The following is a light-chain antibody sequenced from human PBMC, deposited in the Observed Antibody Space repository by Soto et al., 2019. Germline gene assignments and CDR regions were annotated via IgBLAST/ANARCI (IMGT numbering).Light chain of an antibody. CDR3: QQYDSVSKT. Sequence: DIQMTQSPSTMSASVGDRVTITCRASQSIRSWLAWYQQKPGKVPQLLIYDASNLESGVSSRFSGSGSGTEFTLTISSLQPDDFATYYCQQYDSVSKTFGQGTKVDIK. V-gene: IGKV1-5*01. CDR2: DAS. CDR1: QSIRSW. J-gene: IGKJ1*01.